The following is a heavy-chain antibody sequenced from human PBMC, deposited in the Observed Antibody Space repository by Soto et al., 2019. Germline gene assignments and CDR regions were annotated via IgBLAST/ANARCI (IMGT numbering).Heavy chain of an antibody. CDR3: VAGEGTHDLDY. CDR1: GGSISSYY. V-gene: IGHV4-59*08. D-gene: IGHD6-13*01. Sequence: PSETLSLTCTVSGGSISSYYWSWIRQPPGKGLEWIGYIYYSGSTNYNPSLKSRVTISVDTSKNQFSLKLSSVTAADTAVYYCVAGEGTHDLDYWGQGTLVTVSS. CDR2: IYYSGST. J-gene: IGHJ4*02.